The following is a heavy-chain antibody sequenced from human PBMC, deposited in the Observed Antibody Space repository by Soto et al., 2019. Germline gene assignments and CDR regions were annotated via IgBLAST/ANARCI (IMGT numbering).Heavy chain of an antibody. CDR2: IIPIFGTA. Sequence: GASVKVSCKASGGTFSSYAISWVRQAPGQGLEWMGGIIPIFGTANYAQKFQGRVTITADESTSTAYMELSSLRSEDTAVYYCARAHYSGYGSFDYWGQGTLDTVSS. J-gene: IGHJ4*02. D-gene: IGHD5-12*01. V-gene: IGHV1-69*13. CDR1: GGTFSSYA. CDR3: ARAHYSGYGSFDY.